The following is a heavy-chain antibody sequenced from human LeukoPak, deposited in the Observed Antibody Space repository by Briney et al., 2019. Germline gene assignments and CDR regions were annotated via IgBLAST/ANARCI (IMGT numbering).Heavy chain of an antibody. CDR2: ISHIGST. CDR3: AREPYDSSGYYPTPFDY. Sequence: SETLSLTCTVSGASISGHYLTWLRQPPGKGLEWIGYISHIGSTNYNPSLKSRVTISVDTSKNQFSLKLTSVTAADTAVYYCAREPYDSSGYYPTPFDYWGQGTLVTVSS. D-gene: IGHD3-22*01. CDR1: GASISGHY. V-gene: IGHV4-59*11. J-gene: IGHJ4*02.